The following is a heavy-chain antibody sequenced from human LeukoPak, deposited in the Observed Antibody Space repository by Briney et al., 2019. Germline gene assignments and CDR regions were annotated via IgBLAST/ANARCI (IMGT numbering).Heavy chain of an antibody. V-gene: IGHV1-69*13. Sequence: GASVKVSCKASGYTFTSYGISWVRQAPGQGLEWMGGIIPIFGTANYAQKFQGRVTITADESTSTAYMELSSLRSEDTAVYYCAREGLESGYNFLDYWGQGTLVTVSS. CDR3: AREGLESGYNFLDY. CDR2: IIPIFGTA. CDR1: GYTFTSYG. J-gene: IGHJ4*02. D-gene: IGHD5-24*01.